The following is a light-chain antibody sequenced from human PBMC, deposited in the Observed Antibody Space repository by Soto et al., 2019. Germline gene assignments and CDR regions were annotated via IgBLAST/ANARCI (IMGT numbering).Light chain of an antibody. CDR3: QQLNSYT. J-gene: IGKJ2*01. V-gene: IGKV1-9*01. Sequence: DIQLTQSPSFLSASVGDRVTITCRASQGISSYLAWYQQKPGKAPKLLIYAASTLQSGVPSRFSGSGSGTEFTLSISSVQPEDFANYYCQQLNSYTFGQGTKLEIK. CDR1: QGISSY. CDR2: AAS.